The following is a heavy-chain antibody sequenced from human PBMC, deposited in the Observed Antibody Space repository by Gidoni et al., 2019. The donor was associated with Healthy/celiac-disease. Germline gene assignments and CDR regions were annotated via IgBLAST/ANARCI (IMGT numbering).Heavy chain of an antibody. Sequence: EVQRLESGGGLVQPGGSLSLSCSASGFTFSSYAMSWVRQAPGKGLEWVSAISGSGGSTYYADSVKGRFTISRDNSKNTLYLQMNSLRAEDTAVYYCARDLAVDAFDIWGQGTMVTVSS. J-gene: IGHJ3*02. D-gene: IGHD6-19*01. V-gene: IGHV3-23*01. CDR2: ISGSGGST. CDR3: ARDLAVDAFDI. CDR1: GFTFSSYA.